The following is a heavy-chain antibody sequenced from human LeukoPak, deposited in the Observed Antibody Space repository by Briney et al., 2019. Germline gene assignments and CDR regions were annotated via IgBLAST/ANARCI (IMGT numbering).Heavy chain of an antibody. Sequence: GGSLRLSCAASGFTFSSYGMHWVRQAPGKGLEWVAFIRYDGSNKYYADSVKGRFTISRDNAKNSLYLQMNSLRAEDTAVYYCASLLIAAAGSRNYWGQGTLVTVSS. J-gene: IGHJ4*02. CDR3: ASLLIAAAGSRNY. V-gene: IGHV3-30*02. CDR2: IRYDGSNK. D-gene: IGHD6-13*01. CDR1: GFTFSSYG.